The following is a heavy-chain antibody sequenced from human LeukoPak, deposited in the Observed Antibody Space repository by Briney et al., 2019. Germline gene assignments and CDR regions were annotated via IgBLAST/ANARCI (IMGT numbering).Heavy chain of an antibody. CDR3: ARQSSSSGFRGAFDI. CDR2: ISAYNGNT. V-gene: IGHV1-18*01. CDR1: GYTFTSYG. Sequence: GASVTVSCKASGYTFTSYGISWVRQAPGQGLEGMGWISAYNGNTNYAQKLQGRVTMTTDTSTSTAYMELRSLRSDDTAVYYCARQSSSSGFRGAFDIWGQGTMVTVSS. J-gene: IGHJ3*02. D-gene: IGHD6-6*01.